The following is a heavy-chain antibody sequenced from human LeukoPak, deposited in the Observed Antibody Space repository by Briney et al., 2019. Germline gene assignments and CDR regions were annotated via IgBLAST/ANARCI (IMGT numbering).Heavy chain of an antibody. CDR2: ISSSSSTI. Sequence: GGSLRLSCAASGFTFSSYSMTWVRQAPGKGLEWVSYISSSSSTIYYADSVKGRFTISRDNAKNSLYLQMNSLRAEDTAVYYCARDLVGVSDYYYYYYMDVWGKGTTVTVSS. CDR3: ARDLVGVSDYYYYYYMDV. J-gene: IGHJ6*03. D-gene: IGHD3-16*01. CDR1: GFTFSSYS. V-gene: IGHV3-48*04.